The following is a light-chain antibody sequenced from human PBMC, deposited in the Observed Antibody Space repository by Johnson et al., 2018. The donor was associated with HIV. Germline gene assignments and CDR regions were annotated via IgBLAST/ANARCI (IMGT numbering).Light chain of an antibody. CDR2: DNN. J-gene: IGLJ1*01. CDR3: ETWDSSLSGYYV. Sequence: QSVLTQPPSVSAAPGQKVTISCSGSSSNIGNSYVSWYQQLPGTAPKLLIYDNNKRPSGIPARFSGSKSGTSATLGITGLQTGDEADYYCETWDSSLSGYYVFGTGTKLTVL. V-gene: IGLV1-51*01. CDR1: SSNIGNSY.